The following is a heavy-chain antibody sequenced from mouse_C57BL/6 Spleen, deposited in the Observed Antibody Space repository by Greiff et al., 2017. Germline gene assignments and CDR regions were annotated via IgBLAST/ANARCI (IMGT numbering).Heavy chain of an antibody. V-gene: IGHV14-4*01. Sequence: EVQLQQSGAELVRPGASVKLSCTASGFNIKDDYMHWVKQRPEQGLEWIGWIDPENGDTEYASKFQGKATITADTSSNTAYLQLSSLTSEDTAVYYCTSVTTGDYYAMDYWGQGTSVTVSS. J-gene: IGHJ4*01. CDR1: GFNIKDDY. CDR3: TSVTTGDYYAMDY. D-gene: IGHD2-1*01. CDR2: IDPENGDT.